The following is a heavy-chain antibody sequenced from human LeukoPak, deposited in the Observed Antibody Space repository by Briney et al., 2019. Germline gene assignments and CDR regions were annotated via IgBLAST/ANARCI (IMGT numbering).Heavy chain of an antibody. CDR3: AIAAFQLCCSDGNCYFDL. V-gene: IGHV1-18*01. CDR1: VYTFSSYG. Sequence: ASVKVSCTASVYTFSSYGFNWVRQAPRQALEWRGWISAHNGNPKYTQKLPGRVTLTTDTSTTASYMELRKLRSEDTAAYYSAIAAFQLCCSDGNCYFDLWGQGTLVTVSS. D-gene: IGHD2-15*01. CDR2: ISAHNGNP. J-gene: IGHJ4*02.